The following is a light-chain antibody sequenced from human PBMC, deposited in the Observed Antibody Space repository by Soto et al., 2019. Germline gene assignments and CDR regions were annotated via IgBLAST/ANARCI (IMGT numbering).Light chain of an antibody. CDR2: GAS. CDR3: QQDKTWPLT. Sequence: EIVMTQSPATLSVSPGERATLSSKASQSASSNLAWYQQKPGQAPRPLIYGASTRATRIPARFSGSGSGTEVTLTISSLQSDEFEVYYCQQDKTWPLTVGGGNKVQIK. J-gene: IGKJ4*01. CDR1: QSASSN. V-gene: IGKV3-15*01.